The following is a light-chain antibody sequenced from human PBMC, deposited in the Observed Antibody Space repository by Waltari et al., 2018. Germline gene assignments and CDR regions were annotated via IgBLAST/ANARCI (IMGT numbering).Light chain of an antibody. CDR3: GTWDSSLSGAV. Sequence: QSVLTQPPSVSAAPGQRVTISCSGGSSTIGNNYVSWYRQFPGTAPKLLIYENTERPSGIPGRCSGSKSGTSATLDITGLQAGDEADYYCGTWDSSLSGAVFGGGTHLTVL. J-gene: IGLJ7*01. CDR1: SSTIGNNY. V-gene: IGLV1-51*02. CDR2: ENT.